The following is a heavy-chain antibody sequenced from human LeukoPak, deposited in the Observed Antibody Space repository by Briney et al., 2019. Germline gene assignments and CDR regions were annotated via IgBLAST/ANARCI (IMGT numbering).Heavy chain of an antibody. Sequence: SETLSLTCAVYGGSFSGYYWSWIRQPPGKGLEWIGEINHSGSTNYNPSLKSRVTISVDTSKNQFSLKLSSVTAADTAVYYCAGYHRLGWFDPWGQGTLVTVSS. CDR2: INHSGST. J-gene: IGHJ5*02. D-gene: IGHD1-14*01. V-gene: IGHV4-34*01. CDR1: GGSFSGYY. CDR3: AGYHRLGWFDP.